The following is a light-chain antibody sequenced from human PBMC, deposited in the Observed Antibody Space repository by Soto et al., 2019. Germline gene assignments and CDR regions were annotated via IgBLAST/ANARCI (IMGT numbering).Light chain of an antibody. V-gene: IGKV1-5*01. CDR1: QSISHW. Sequence: IHMAPAPCSLCASVVDIVTPTLRASQSISHWLAWFQQKPGKAPELLIYDASFLESGVPSRFSGSGSGTEFTLTISSLQPEDFATYYCQQLNTYPLTFGGGTKVDTK. CDR2: DAS. J-gene: IGKJ4*01. CDR3: QQLNTYPLT.